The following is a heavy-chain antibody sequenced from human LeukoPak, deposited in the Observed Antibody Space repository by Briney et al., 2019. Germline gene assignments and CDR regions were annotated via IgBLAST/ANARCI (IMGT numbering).Heavy chain of an antibody. CDR2: ISAYNGNT. V-gene: IGHV1-18*01. J-gene: IGHJ3*02. CDR3: ARAGVTPKTGDGFDI. D-gene: IGHD4-23*01. CDR1: GYIFNSYG. Sequence: ASVKVSCQASGYIFNSYGIIWVRQAPGPGLEWMGWISAYNGNTNYEQKLQGRVTITTGTSTSTAYMELRSLRSDDTAVYYCARAGVTPKTGDGFDIWGQGTMVTVSS.